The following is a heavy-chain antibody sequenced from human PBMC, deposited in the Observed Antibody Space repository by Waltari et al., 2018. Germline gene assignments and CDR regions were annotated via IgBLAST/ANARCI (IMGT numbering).Heavy chain of an antibody. J-gene: IGHJ6*03. CDR3: AKDGVYAATTNFYYMDV. CDR2: ISWHSVSI. D-gene: IGHD2-8*01. Sequence: EERLVESGGDLVQPGSSLRLSCTASGFTFDDYGMHWVRQVPGKGLECVSGISWHSVSIDYADSVKGRFTISRDNAKNSLYLQMNSLREEDTALYFCAKDGVYAATTNFYYMDVWGKGTAVTVSS. CDR1: GFTFDDYG. V-gene: IGHV3-9*01.